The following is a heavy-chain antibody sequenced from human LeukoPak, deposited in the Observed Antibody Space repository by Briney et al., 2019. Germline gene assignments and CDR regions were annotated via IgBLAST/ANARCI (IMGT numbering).Heavy chain of an antibody. D-gene: IGHD2-2*01. Sequence: SETLSLTCTVSGGSISSYYWSWIRQPPGKGLEWIGYIYYSGSTNYNPSLKSRVTISVDTSKNQFSLKLSSVTAADTAVYYCARGDQLLPSDYWGQGTLATVSS. J-gene: IGHJ4*02. CDR1: GGSISSYY. CDR3: ARGDQLLPSDY. V-gene: IGHV4-59*01. CDR2: IYYSGST.